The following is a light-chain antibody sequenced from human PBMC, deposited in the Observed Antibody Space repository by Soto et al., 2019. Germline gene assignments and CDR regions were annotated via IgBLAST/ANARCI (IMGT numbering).Light chain of an antibody. CDR1: QDISNY. CDR3: HQYDNLPR. J-gene: IGKJ2*03. Sequence: DIQMTQSPSSLSASVGDRVTITCQASQDISNYLTWYQQKPGKAPKLLIYDASNLETGVPSSVSGSGSGTYFTCTISSLQPEDIATYYCHQYDNLPRFGQGTKLEIK. V-gene: IGKV1-33*01. CDR2: DAS.